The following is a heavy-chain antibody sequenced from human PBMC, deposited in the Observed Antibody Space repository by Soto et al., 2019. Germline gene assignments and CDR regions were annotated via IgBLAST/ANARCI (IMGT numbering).Heavy chain of an antibody. CDR2: ISSSGSTI. CDR3: ARDITAADSSGYYYNYYGMEV. CDR1: GFTFSDYY. D-gene: IGHD3-22*01. Sequence: QVQLVESGGGLVKPGGSLRLSCAASGFTFSDYYMSWIRQAPGKGLEWVSYISSSGSTIYYADSVKGRFTISRDNAKNSLYLQMNSLRAEDTAVYYCARDITAADSSGYYYNYYGMEVWGQGTTVTVSS. V-gene: IGHV3-11*01. J-gene: IGHJ6*02.